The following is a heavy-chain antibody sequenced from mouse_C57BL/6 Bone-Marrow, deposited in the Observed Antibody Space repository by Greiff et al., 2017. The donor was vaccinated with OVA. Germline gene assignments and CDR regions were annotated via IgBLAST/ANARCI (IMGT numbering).Heavy chain of an antibody. D-gene: IGHD1-1*01. J-gene: IGHJ4*01. V-gene: IGHV3-6*01. CDR2: ISYDGSN. Sequence: VQLKESGPGLVKPSQSLSLTCSVTGYSITSGYYWNWIRQFPGNKLEWMGYISYDGSNNYNPSLKNRISITRDTSKNQFFLKLNSVTTEDTATYYCARGATVSDAMDYWGQGTSVTVSS. CDR1: GYSITSGYY. CDR3: ARGATVSDAMDY.